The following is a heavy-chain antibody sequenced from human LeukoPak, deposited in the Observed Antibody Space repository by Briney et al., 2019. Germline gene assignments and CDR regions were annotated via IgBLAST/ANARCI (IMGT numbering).Heavy chain of an antibody. V-gene: IGHV1-18*01. CDR2: ISAYNGNT. J-gene: IGHJ5*02. D-gene: IGHD2-2*01. CDR1: GYTFTSYG. CDR3: ARGSHMVPVADYNWFDP. Sequence: ASVKVSCKASGYTFTSYGISWVRQAPGQGLEWMGWISAYNGNTNYAQKLQGRVTMTTDTSTSTAYMELRSLRSDDTAVFYCARGSHMVPVADYNWFDPWGQGTLVTVSS.